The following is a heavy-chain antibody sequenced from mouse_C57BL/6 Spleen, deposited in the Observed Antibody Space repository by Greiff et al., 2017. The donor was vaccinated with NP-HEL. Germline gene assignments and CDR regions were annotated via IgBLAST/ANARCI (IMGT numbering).Heavy chain of an antibody. Sequence: QVQLKQSGAELVKPGASVKISCKASGYAFSSYWMNWVKQRPGKGLEWIGQIYPGDGDTNYNGKFKGKATLTADKSSSTAYMQLSSLTSEDSAVYFCARSSYDYADGDYFDYWGQGTTLTVSS. V-gene: IGHV1-80*01. D-gene: IGHD2-4*01. CDR3: ARSSYDYADGDYFDY. CDR2: IYPGDGDT. CDR1: GYAFSSYW. J-gene: IGHJ2*01.